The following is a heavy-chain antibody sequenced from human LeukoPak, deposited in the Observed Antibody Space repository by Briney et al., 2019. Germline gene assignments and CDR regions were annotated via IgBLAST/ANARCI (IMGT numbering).Heavy chain of an antibody. Sequence: GASVKVSCKASGYTFSNHGISWVRQAPGQGLEWMGWISGYNGNTNYAQNFQGRVTMTTDTSTSTAYMELRSLRHDDTAIYYCARDEWQLLVLIEYWGQGTLVTVSS. V-gene: IGHV1-18*01. J-gene: IGHJ4*02. CDR2: ISGYNGNT. D-gene: IGHD2-15*01. CDR1: GYTFSNHG. CDR3: ARDEWQLLVLIEY.